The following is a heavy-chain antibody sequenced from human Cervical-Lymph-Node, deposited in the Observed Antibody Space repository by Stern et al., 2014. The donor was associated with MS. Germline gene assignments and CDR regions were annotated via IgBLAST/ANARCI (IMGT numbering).Heavy chain of an antibody. V-gene: IGHV1-46*01. CDR1: GYTFTSYY. CDR3: AREVAGHRLGMMDV. CDR2: INPSGGST. J-gene: IGHJ6*02. Sequence: VQLVESGAEVKTPGASVKVSCKASGYTFTSYYMHWVRQAPGQGLQWMGIINPSGGSTNYAQKFQGRFTMTRDTSTSTVYMELSSLRCEDTAVYYCAREVAGHRLGMMDVWGQGTSVTVSS. D-gene: IGHD6-19*01.